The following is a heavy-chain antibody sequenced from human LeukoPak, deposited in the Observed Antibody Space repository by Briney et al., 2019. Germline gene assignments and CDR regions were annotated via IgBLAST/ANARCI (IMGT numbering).Heavy chain of an antibody. J-gene: IGHJ2*01. V-gene: IGHV3-30*18. CDR2: MSDDGRNK. CDR1: GFRFGNYG. Sequence: GGSLRLSCAASGFRFGNYGMHWVRQAPGKGLEWVAVMSDDGRNKYYADSVRGRFTISRDNSKNMLYLQMNNLRPEDTAVYHCAKDADTATIIYWYFDLWGRGTLVTVSS. D-gene: IGHD5-18*01. CDR3: AKDADTATIIYWYFDL.